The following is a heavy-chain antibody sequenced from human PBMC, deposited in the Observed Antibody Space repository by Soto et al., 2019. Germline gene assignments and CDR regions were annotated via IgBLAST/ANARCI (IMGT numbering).Heavy chain of an antibody. V-gene: IGHV1-2*02. CDR1: GYTFTGYY. CDR2: INPNSGGT. D-gene: IGHD3-22*01. CDR3: ARRYYDSSGYFDY. Sequence: ASVKGSCKASGYTFTGYYMHWVRQAPGQGLEWMGWINPNSGGTNYAQKFQGRVTMTRDTSISTAYMELSRLRSDDTAVYYCARRYYDSSGYFDYWGQGTLVTVSS. J-gene: IGHJ4*02.